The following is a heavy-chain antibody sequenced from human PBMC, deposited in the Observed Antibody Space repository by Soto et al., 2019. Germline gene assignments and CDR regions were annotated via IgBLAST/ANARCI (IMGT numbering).Heavy chain of an antibody. D-gene: IGHD6-13*01. Sequence: SQTLSLTCTVSGGSISRGGYYWSWIRQHPGKGLEWIGYIYYSGSTYYNPSLKSRVTISVDTSKNQFSLKLSSVTAADTAVYCCTRGSTEYSSSWYRYWGQGTLLTDSS. V-gene: IGHV4-31*03. CDR2: IYYSGST. J-gene: IGHJ4*02. CDR3: TRGSTEYSSSWYRY. CDR1: GGSISRGGYY.